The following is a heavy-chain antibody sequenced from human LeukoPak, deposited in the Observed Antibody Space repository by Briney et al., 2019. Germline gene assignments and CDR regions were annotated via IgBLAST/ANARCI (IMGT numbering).Heavy chain of an antibody. Sequence: GGSLRLSCAASRFTFSSYWMHWVRQVPGKGLVWVSRISSDGNTTTYADAVKGRFTISRDNAKNTLYLQMNSLRAEGTAMYYCAREQKTGDSRYFDYWGQGALVTVSS. D-gene: IGHD7-27*01. V-gene: IGHV3-74*01. J-gene: IGHJ4*02. CDR2: ISSDGNTT. CDR1: RFTFSSYW. CDR3: AREQKTGDSRYFDY.